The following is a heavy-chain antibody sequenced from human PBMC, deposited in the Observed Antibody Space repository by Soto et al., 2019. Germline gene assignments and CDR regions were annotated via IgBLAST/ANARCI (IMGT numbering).Heavy chain of an antibody. CDR3: ARSPDSSGYYPRRYYYGMDV. CDR1: GGSISSYY. D-gene: IGHD3-22*01. CDR2: IYYSGST. V-gene: IGHV4-59*12. J-gene: IGHJ6*02. Sequence: SETLSLTCTVSGGSISSYYWSWIRQPPGKGLEWIGYIYYSGSTNYNPSLKSRVTISVDTSKNQFSLKLSSVTAADTAVYYCARSPDSSGYYPRRYYYGMDVWGQGTTVTVSS.